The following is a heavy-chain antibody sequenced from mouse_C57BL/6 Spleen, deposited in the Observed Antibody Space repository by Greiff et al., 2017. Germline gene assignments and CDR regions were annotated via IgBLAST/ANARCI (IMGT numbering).Heavy chain of an antibody. CDR1: GYTFTSYW. J-gene: IGHJ2*01. D-gene: IGHD2-3*01. Sequence: QVQLQQPGAELVKPGASVKVSCKASGYTFTSYWMHWVKQRPGQGLEWIGRIHPSDSDTNYNQKFKGKATITADTSSNTAYLQLSSLTSEDTAVYYCARLDGYYFDYWGQGTTLTVSS. CDR3: ARLDGYYFDY. V-gene: IGHV1-74*01. CDR2: IHPSDSDT.